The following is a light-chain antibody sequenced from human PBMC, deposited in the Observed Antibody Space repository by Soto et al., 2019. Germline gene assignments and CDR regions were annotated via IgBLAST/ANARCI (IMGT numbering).Light chain of an antibody. CDR1: QNIRGF. Sequence: DILMTQSPSSLSASVGDRVTITCRASQNIRGFLHWYQQKSGKAPRLLIYGTSHLESGVPSRFSGSGSGTDFTLTITGLQTEESASYFCQQSFSNYRTFGGGTRVEVK. V-gene: IGKV1-39*01. CDR2: GTS. J-gene: IGKJ4*01. CDR3: QQSFSNYRT.